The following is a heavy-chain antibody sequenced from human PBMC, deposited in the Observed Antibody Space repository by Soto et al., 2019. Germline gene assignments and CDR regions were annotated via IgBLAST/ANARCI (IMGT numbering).Heavy chain of an antibody. J-gene: IGHJ4*02. Sequence: QVQLQESGPGLVKPSGTLSLTCAVSGGSISSNNWWSWVRQPPGKGLEYIGEIYQAGSINHNPSLKSRVTISVDQSKYHFWLELSSVAAADTAVYYCARGAPVATILWGQGTLVTVSS. D-gene: IGHD5-12*01. V-gene: IGHV4-4*02. CDR2: IYQAGSI. CDR1: GGSISSNNW. CDR3: ARGAPVATIL.